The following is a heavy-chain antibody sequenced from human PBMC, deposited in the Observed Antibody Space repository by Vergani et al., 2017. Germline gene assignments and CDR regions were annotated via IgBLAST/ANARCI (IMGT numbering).Heavy chain of an antibody. J-gene: IGHJ6*02. CDR1: GGSFSGYY. D-gene: IGHD3/OR15-3a*01. V-gene: IGHV4-34*01. Sequence: QVQLQQWGAGLLKPSETLSLTCAVYGGSFSGYYWSWIRQPPGKGLEWIGEINHSGSTNYNPSLKSRVTISVDTSKNQFPLKRSSVTAADTAVYYCARDAGRDWYSNYYYGMDVWGQGTTVTVSS. CDR2: INHSGST. CDR3: ARDAGRDWYSNYYYGMDV.